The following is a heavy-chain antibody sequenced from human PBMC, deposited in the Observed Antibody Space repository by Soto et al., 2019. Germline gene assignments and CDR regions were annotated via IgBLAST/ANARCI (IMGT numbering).Heavy chain of an antibody. D-gene: IGHD5-18*01. J-gene: IGHJ6*02. V-gene: IGHV5-51*01. CDR3: ARQRYGGKYYYGMDV. CDR1: GYSFTSYW. Sequence: PGESLKISCKGSGYSFTSYWIGWVRQMPGKGLECMGIIYPGDSDTRYSPSFQGQVTISADKSISTAYLQWSSLKASDTAMYYCARQRYGGKYYYGMDVWGQGTKVTVSS. CDR2: IYPGDSDT.